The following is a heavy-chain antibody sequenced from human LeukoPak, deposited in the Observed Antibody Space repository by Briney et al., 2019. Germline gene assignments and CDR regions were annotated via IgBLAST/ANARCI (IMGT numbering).Heavy chain of an antibody. CDR2: IIPILGIA. D-gene: IGHD3-3*01. J-gene: IGHJ3*02. CDR3: ASLSPNDFWSGYLVPDAFDI. CDR1: GGTFSSYT. Sequence: SVKVSCKASGGTFSSYTISWVQQAPGQGLEWMGRIIPILGIANYAQKFQGRVTITADKSTSTAYMELSSLRSEDTAVYYCASLSPNDFWSGYLVPDAFDIWGQGAMVTVSS. V-gene: IGHV1-69*02.